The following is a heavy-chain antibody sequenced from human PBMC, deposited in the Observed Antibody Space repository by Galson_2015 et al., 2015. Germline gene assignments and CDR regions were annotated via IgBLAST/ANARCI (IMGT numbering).Heavy chain of an antibody. V-gene: IGHV3-21*01. CDR3: ARAHRDNIVVVPAAISV. CDR1: GFTFSSYS. J-gene: IGHJ6*04. D-gene: IGHD2-2*02. CDR2: ISSSSSYI. Sequence: SLRLSCAASGFTFSSYSMNWVRQAPGKGLEWVSSISSSSSYIYYADSVKGRFTISRDNAKNSLYLQMNSLRAEDTAVYYCARAHRDNIVVVPAAISVWGKGTTVTVSS.